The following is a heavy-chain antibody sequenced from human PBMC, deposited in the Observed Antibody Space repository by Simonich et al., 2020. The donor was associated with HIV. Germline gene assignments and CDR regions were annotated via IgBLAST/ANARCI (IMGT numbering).Heavy chain of an antibody. CDR2: INNSVSP. CDR3: ARLTAGGLGEYFQH. V-gene: IGHV4-34*01. D-gene: IGHD6-13*01. J-gene: IGHJ1*01. Sequence: QVQLQQWGAGLLKPSETLSLTCAVYGGSFSGYYWSWIRQPPGKGLGWIGEINNSVSPNYNPSLKSRVTISVDTSKNQFSLKLSSVTAADTAVYYCARLTAGGLGEYFQHWGQGTLVTVSS. CDR1: GGSFSGYY.